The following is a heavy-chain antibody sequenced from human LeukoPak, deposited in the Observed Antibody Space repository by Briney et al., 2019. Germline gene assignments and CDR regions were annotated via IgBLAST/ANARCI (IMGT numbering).Heavy chain of an antibody. J-gene: IGHJ6*02. V-gene: IGHV4-30-4*01. CDR1: GGSISSGDYY. CDR3: ARGEEGYCSSTSCGRYGMDV. CDR2: IYYSGNT. Sequence: SETLSLTCTVSGGSISSGDYYWSWIRQPPGRGLEWIGNIYYSGNTYYNPSLKSRVTISVDTSKNQFPLKLNSVTAADMAVYYCARGEEGYCSSTSCGRYGMDVWGQGTTVTVSS. D-gene: IGHD2-2*01.